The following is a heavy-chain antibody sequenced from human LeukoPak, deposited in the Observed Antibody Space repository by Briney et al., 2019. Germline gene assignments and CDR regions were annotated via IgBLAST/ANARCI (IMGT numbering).Heavy chain of an antibody. Sequence: GGSLRLSCAASGFSLTHDAIHWVRQAPGKGLEWVAVVSKDTVTKFYRDSVKGRFTVSTDSSKNTVYLQMTGLRNEDTAVYYCAGDRWRGAPDYFDCWGQGTLVTVSS. J-gene: IGHJ4*02. V-gene: IGHV3-30*03. CDR1: GFSLTHDA. CDR3: AGDRWRGAPDYFDC. CDR2: VSKDTVTK. D-gene: IGHD1-26*01.